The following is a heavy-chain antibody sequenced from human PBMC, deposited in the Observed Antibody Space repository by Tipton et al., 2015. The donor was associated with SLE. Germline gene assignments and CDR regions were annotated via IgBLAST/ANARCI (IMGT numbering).Heavy chain of an antibody. CDR3: ARGRRYYDSSGLNY. V-gene: IGHV4-59*11. CDR1: GGSISSHY. Sequence: TLSLTCTVSGGSISSHYWSWIRQPPGKGLEWIGYIYYSGSTYYNPSLKSRVTISVDTSKNQFSLKLSSVTAADTAVYYCARGRRYYDSSGLNYWGQGTLVTVSS. D-gene: IGHD3-22*01. CDR2: IYYSGST. J-gene: IGHJ4*02.